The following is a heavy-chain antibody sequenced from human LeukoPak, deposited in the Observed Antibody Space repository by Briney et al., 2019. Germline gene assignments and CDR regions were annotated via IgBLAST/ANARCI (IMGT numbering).Heavy chain of an antibody. CDR2: IYSGGST. Sequence: PGGSPRLSCAASGFTVSSNYMSWVRQAPGKGLEWVSVIYSGGSTYYADSVKGRFTISRDNSKNTLYLQMNSLRAEDTAVYYCARNPSSSWYPNWFDPWGQGTLVTVSS. J-gene: IGHJ5*02. D-gene: IGHD6-13*01. CDR1: GFTVSSNY. V-gene: IGHV3-53*01. CDR3: ARNPSSSWYPNWFDP.